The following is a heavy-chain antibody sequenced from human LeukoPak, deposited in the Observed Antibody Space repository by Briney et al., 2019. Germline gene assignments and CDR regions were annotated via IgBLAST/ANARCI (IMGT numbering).Heavy chain of an antibody. CDR3: ARCGVTFGGVIAIPYYFDY. CDR1: GYTFTSYG. Sequence: ASVKASCKASGYTFTSYGISWVRQAPGQGLEWMGWISAYNGNTNYAQKLQGRVTMTTDTSTSTAYMELRSLRSDDTAVYYCARCGVTFGGVIAIPYYFDYWGQGTLVTVSS. D-gene: IGHD3-16*02. V-gene: IGHV1-18*01. CDR2: ISAYNGNT. J-gene: IGHJ4*02.